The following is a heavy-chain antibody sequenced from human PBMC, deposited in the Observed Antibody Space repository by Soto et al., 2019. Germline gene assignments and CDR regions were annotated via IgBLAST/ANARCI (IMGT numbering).Heavy chain of an antibody. D-gene: IGHD3-3*01. J-gene: IGHJ4*02. CDR1: GFTFSSYA. V-gene: IGHV3-23*01. Sequence: LRLSCAASGFTFSSYAMSWVRQAPGKGLEWVSAISGSGGSTYYADSVKGRFTISRDNSKNTLYLQMNSLRAEDTAVYYCAKVPIAIFGVVSLSLYYFDYWGQGTLVTVSS. CDR3: AKVPIAIFGVVSLSLYYFDY. CDR2: ISGSGGST.